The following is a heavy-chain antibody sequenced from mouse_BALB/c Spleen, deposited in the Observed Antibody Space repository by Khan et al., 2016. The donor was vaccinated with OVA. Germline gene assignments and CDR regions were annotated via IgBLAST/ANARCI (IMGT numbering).Heavy chain of an antibody. D-gene: IGHD1-1*01. V-gene: IGHV3-2*02. CDR2: ISYSGSP. CDR1: GYSITSDYA. J-gene: IGHJ1*01. CDR3: ARRFYYGHWYFDV. Sequence: EVQLQESGPGLVKPSQSLSLTCTVTGYSITSDYAWNWIRQLPGNKLEWMAYISYSGSPGYNPSLKSRAPITRDTSKNQCFLQLNSVTTEDTATYYCARRFYYGHWYFDVWGAGTPVTVSS.